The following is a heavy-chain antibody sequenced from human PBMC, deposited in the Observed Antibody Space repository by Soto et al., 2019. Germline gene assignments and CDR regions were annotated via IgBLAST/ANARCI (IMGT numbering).Heavy chain of an antibody. J-gene: IGHJ3*02. V-gene: IGHV3-74*01. D-gene: IGHD6-13*01. CDR2: VNSDVSST. Sequence: GGSLRLSSAASGFTFSSYWMHWVRQAPGKGLVWVSRVNSDVSSTNYAGSVKGRFTISRENAKNSLYLQMNSLRAGDTAVYYCARELSSSNAFDIWGQGTMVTVS. CDR3: ARELSSSNAFDI. CDR1: GFTFSSYW.